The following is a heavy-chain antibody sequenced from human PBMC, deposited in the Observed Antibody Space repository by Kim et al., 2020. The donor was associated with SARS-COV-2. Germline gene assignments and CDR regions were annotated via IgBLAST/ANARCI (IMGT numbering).Heavy chain of an antibody. CDR2: IYPGDSTT. CDR1: GYSFISYW. V-gene: IGHV5-51*01. D-gene: IGHD6-19*01. J-gene: IGHJ4*02. CDR3: ARPQERTFSTGWYAGY. Sequence: GESLKISCKGSGYSFISYWLGWVRQMPGKGLEWMGMIYPGDSTTRYSPSFEGQVTVSADKSISTAYLQWSSLEASDTAMYYCARPQERTFSTGWYAGYWGQGTLVTVSS.